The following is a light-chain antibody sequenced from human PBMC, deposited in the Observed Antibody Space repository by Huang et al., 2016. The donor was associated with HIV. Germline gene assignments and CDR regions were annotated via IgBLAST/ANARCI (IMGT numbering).Light chain of an antibody. V-gene: IGKV3-11*01. CDR3: QQRSNWPPIT. CDR2: GAS. Sequence: ELVLTQSPDTLSLSPGDRAHLSCRASQFVDTYLAWYQQKPGQPPRLLIYGASNRATGVPDRFSGGGSGTDFTLTISSLEPEEFAVYYCQQRSNWPPITFGQGTRLDIK. J-gene: IGKJ5*01. CDR1: QFVDTY.